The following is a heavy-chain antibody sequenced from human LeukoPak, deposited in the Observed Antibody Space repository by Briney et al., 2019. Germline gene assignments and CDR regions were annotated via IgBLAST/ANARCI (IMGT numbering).Heavy chain of an antibody. J-gene: IGHJ5*02. V-gene: IGHV1-2*02. D-gene: IGHD1-1*01. CDR2: INPNSGGT. CDR3: ARSPIINWNPLKNWFDP. Sequence: ASVKVSCKASGYTFTGYYMHWVRQAPGQGLDWMGWINPNSGGTNYAQKFQGRVTMTRDTSISRAYMELSRLRSDDTAVYYCARSPIINWNPLKNWFDPWGQGTLVTVSS. CDR1: GYTFTGYY.